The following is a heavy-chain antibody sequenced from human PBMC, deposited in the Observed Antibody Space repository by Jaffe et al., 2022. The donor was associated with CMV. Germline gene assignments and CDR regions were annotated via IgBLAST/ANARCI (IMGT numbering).Heavy chain of an antibody. J-gene: IGHJ6*02. CDR2: INHSGST. D-gene: IGHD1-26*01. CDR3: ATKSWEPSDVYYGMDV. CDR1: GGSFSGYY. V-gene: IGHV4-34*01. Sequence: QVQLQQWGAGLLKPSETLSLTCADSGGSFSGYYWTWIRQPPGKGLEWIGEINHSGSTNYNPSLKSRVTISVDTSKTQFSLKLVSVTAADTAVYYCATKSWEPSDVYYGMDVWGQGTTVTVSS.